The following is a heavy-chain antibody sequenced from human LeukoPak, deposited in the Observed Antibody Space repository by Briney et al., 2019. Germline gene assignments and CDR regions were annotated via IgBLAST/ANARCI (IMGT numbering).Heavy chain of an antibody. J-gene: IGHJ1*01. D-gene: IGHD1-26*01. CDR2: ISHDGSKK. CDR1: GFTFSSYG. Sequence: GGSLRLSCAASGFTFSSYGMHWVRQAPGKGLEWVAVISHDGSKKYYADSVKGRFTISRDNSKNTLYLQMNSLRDEDTAVYYCAKDPYSGSFEYFQHWGQGTLITVSS. V-gene: IGHV3-30*18. CDR3: AKDPYSGSFEYFQH.